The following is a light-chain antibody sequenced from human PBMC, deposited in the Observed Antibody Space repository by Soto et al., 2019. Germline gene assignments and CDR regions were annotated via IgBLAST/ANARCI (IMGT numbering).Light chain of an antibody. Sequence: ETVLTQSPGTLSLSPGERATLSCRASQTIRSNYLAWYRQTPGQAPRLLIYGASNRATGIADRFSGSGSGTDFTLIIIRLEPEDFALYYCQQYGSSPWTFGQGTKVEIK. CDR2: GAS. V-gene: IGKV3-20*01. CDR1: QTIRSNY. CDR3: QQYGSSPWT. J-gene: IGKJ1*01.